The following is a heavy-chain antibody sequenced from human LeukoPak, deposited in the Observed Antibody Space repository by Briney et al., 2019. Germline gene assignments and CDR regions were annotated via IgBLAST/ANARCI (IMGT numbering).Heavy chain of an antibody. Sequence: GRSLRLSCAASGFTFSSYGMHWVRQAPGKGLEWVAVISYDGSNKYYADSVKGRFTISRDSSKNTLYLQMNSLRAEDTAVYYCAKLPGGSSSGWFQYYYYYYGMDVWGQGTTVTVSS. CDR1: GFTFSSYG. J-gene: IGHJ6*02. CDR3: AKLPGGSSSGWFQYYYYYYGMDV. V-gene: IGHV3-30*18. CDR2: ISYDGSNK. D-gene: IGHD6-19*01.